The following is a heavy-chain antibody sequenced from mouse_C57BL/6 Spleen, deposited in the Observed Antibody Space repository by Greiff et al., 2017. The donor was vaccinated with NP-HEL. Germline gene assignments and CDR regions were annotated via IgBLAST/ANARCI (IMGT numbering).Heavy chain of an antibody. D-gene: IGHD1-1*01. J-gene: IGHJ4*01. CDR1: GYTFTSYG. V-gene: IGHV1-81*01. CDR2: IYPRSGNT. CDR3: ARWDGVVANYAMDY. Sequence: QVQLKQSGAELARPGASVKLSCKASGYTFTSYGISWVKQRTGQGLEWIGEIYPRSGNTYYNEKFKGKATLTADKSSSTAYMELRSLTSEDSAVYFCARWDGVVANYAMDYWGQGTSVTVSS.